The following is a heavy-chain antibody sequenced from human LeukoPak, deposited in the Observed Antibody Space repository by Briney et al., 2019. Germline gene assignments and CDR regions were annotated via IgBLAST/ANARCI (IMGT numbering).Heavy chain of an antibody. CDR1: GHTFTVYY. D-gene: IGHD3-10*01. CDR2: INPNPVGT. J-gene: IGHJ6*03. V-gene: IGHV1-2*02. CDR3: ATSDGDFNAGHYYYMGV. Sequence: GPSVSVSYKASGHTFTVYYFHWVRQAPGQGLEWMVCINPNPVGTSSAQKFMGRVTLTWDTSISTAYMELNSLTSDDKAVYYCATSDGDFNAGHYYYMGVWGKGTLVTVSS.